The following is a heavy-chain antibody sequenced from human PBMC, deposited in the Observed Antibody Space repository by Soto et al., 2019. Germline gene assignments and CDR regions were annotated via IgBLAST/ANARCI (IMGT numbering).Heavy chain of an antibody. J-gene: IGHJ4*02. CDR2: VKQDGSEK. CDR3: ARVQVRSSPEDY. CDR1: GSTLGSHW. V-gene: IGHV3-7*01. Sequence: GGSLTLSCPASGSTLGSHWTSWDSPPPGKGLGWVANVKQDGSEKYYVDSGKDRFTITRDNAKNSLYMQMNSLRAEDTAVYYCARVQVRSSPEDYWGQGTLVTVSS. D-gene: IGHD6-6*01.